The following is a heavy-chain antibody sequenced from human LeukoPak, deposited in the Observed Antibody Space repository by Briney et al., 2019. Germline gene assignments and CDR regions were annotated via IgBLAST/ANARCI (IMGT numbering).Heavy chain of an antibody. CDR3: ARSQGPYDY. J-gene: IGHJ4*02. V-gene: IGHV3-74*01. CDR2: INGDGSST. CDR1: GVTVSNNY. Sequence: GGSLRLSCAASGVTVSNNYMSWVRQAPGKGLVWVSRINGDGSSTNYADSVKGRFTISRDNAKNTLYLQLNSLRAEDTAIYYCARSQGPYDYWGQGTLVTVSS.